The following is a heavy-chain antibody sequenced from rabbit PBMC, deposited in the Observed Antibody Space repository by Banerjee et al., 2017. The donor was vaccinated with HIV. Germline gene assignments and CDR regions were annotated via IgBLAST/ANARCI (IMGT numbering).Heavy chain of an antibody. D-gene: IGHD1-1*01. V-gene: IGHV1S45*01. CDR3: ARDLDEVIGWNFGW. CDR2: INAVTGKA. CDR1: RFPFSDKAV. J-gene: IGHJ3*01. Sequence: QEQLVESRGGLVKPGGSLKLSCTASRFPFSDKAVMCWVRQAPGKGLQWIACINAVTGKAVYASWAKGRFTFSKTSSTTVTLQMTGLTAADTATYFCARDLDEVIGWNFGWWGQGTLVTVS.